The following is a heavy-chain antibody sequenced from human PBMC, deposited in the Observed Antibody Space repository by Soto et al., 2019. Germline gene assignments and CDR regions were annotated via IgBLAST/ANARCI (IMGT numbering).Heavy chain of an antibody. D-gene: IGHD3-10*01. Sequence: DVQLVESGGGLVQPGGSLKLSCATSGFSFSGTAMHWVRQASGKGLEWVGRIRTKPNNYATTYAASVTGRFTISRDDSKNTVYLQMNSLKTADTAVYYCTRPEDPYGCPEAFDSWGQGALVTVSS. CDR1: GFSFSGTA. CDR3: TRPEDPYGCPEAFDS. V-gene: IGHV3-73*02. CDR2: IRTKPNNYAT. J-gene: IGHJ4*02.